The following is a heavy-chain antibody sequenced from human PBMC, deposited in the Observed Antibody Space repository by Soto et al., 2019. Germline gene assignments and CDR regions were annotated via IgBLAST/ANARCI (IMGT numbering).Heavy chain of an antibody. J-gene: IGHJ6*02. CDR3: VRDSDRPPNSGYVRYYYGMDV. V-gene: IGHV6-1*01. CDR1: GDSVSSNSAA. D-gene: IGHD6-13*01. Sequence: SQTLSLTCAISGDSVSSNSAAWNWIRQSPSRGLEWLGRTYYRSKWYNDYAVSVKSRITINPDTSKNQFSLQLNSVTPEDTAVYYCVRDSDRPPNSGYVRYYYGMDVWGQGTTVTVSS. CDR2: TYYRSKWYN.